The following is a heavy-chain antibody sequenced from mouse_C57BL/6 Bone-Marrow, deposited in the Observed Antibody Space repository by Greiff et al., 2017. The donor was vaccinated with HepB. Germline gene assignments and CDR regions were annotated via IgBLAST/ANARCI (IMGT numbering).Heavy chain of an antibody. J-gene: IGHJ4*01. V-gene: IGHV7-1*01. CDR3: ARDAGYYGNLYYAMDY. D-gene: IGHD2-1*01. CDR1: GFTFSDFY. CDR2: SRNKANDYTT. Sequence: EVKVVESGGGLVQSGRSLRLSCATSGFTFSDFYMEWVRQAPGKGLEWIAASRNKANDYTTEYSASVKGRFIVSRDTSQSILYLQMNALRAEDTAIYYCARDAGYYGNLYYAMDYWGQGTSVTVSS.